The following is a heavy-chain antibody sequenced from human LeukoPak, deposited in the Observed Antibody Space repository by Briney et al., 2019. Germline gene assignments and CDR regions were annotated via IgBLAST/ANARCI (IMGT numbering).Heavy chain of an antibody. Sequence: GASVTVSCKASGYTFTSYGISWVRQAPGQGLEWMGWISAYNGNTNYAQKLQGRVTMTRNTSTGTAYMELSSLRSKDTAVYYCARGLYFYDSGSRPFCEYWGQGTLVTVSS. CDR3: ARGLYFYDSGSRPFCEY. CDR2: ISAYNGNT. CDR1: GYTFTSYG. D-gene: IGHD3-10*01. V-gene: IGHV1-18*01. J-gene: IGHJ4*02.